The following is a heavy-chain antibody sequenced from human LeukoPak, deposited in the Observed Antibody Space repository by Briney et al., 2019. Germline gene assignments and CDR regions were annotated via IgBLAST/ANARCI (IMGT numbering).Heavy chain of an antibody. D-gene: IGHD6-13*01. Sequence: SETLSPTCAVYGGSFSGYYWSWIRQPPGKGLEWIGSIYYSGSTYYNPSLKSRVTISVDTSKNQFSLKLSSVTAADTAVYYCARGEGYSSSWWSKLSVSVGKSRGYYYWNTYYFDYWGQGTLVTVSS. CDR2: IYYSGST. CDR1: GGSFSGYY. CDR3: ARGEGYSSSWWSKLSVSVGKSRGYYYWNTYYFDY. V-gene: IGHV4-34*01. J-gene: IGHJ4*02.